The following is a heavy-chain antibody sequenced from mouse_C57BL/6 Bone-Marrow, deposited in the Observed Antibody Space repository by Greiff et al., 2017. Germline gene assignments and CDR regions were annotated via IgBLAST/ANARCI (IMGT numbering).Heavy chain of an antibody. D-gene: IGHD4-1*01. CDR1: GYAFTNYL. CDR2: INPGSGGT. V-gene: IGHV1-54*01. CDR3: ARSKNWDSWFAY. Sequence: QVQLQQSGAELVWPGTSVKVSCKASGYAFTNYLIEWVKQRPGQGLEWIGVINPGSGGTNYNEKFKGKATLTADKSSSTAYMQRSSLTSEDSAVYFGARSKNWDSWFAYWGQGTLVTVSA. J-gene: IGHJ3*01.